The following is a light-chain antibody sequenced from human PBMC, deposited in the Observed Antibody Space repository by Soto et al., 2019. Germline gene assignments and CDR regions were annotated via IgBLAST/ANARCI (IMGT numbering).Light chain of an antibody. CDR3: QTYDNSLGGLVI. V-gene: IGLV1-40*01. CDR2: GNS. Sequence: QSVLTQPPSVSGAPGQRVTISCTGSRSNIGAGYDVHWYQQLPGTAPKLLIFGNSNRPSGVPDRFSGSKFGTSASLAITGLQAEDEADYYCQTYDNSLGGLVIFGGGTKLTVL. J-gene: IGLJ2*01. CDR1: RSNIGAGYD.